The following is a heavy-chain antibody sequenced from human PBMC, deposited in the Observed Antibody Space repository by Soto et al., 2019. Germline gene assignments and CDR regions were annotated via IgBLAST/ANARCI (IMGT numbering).Heavy chain of an antibody. D-gene: IGHD1-26*01. Sequence: QPGGSLRLSCAASGFTFSSYGMHWVRQAPGKRLEWVAVISYDGSNKYYADSVKGRFTISRDNSKNTLYLQMNSLRAEDTAVYYCAKPLGGYFDYWGQGTLVTVSS. CDR1: GFTFSSYG. V-gene: IGHV3-30*18. CDR2: ISYDGSNK. CDR3: AKPLGGYFDY. J-gene: IGHJ4*02.